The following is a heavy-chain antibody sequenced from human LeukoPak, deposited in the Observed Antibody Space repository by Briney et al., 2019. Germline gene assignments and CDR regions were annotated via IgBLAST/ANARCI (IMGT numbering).Heavy chain of an antibody. D-gene: IGHD3-10*01. CDR3: ARRQGGSGLYYMDV. CDR1: GYTFTSYG. CDR2: ISAYNGNT. J-gene: IGHJ6*03. V-gene: IGHV1-18*01. Sequence: ASVKLSCKPSGYTFTSYGISWVRQAPGERLEWMGWISAYNGNTNYAQKLQGRVTMTTDTSTSTAYMELRSLRSDDTAVYYCARRQGGSGLYYMDVWGKGTTVTVSS.